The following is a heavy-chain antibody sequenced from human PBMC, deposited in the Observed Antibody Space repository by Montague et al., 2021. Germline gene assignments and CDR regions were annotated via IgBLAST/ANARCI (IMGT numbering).Heavy chain of an antibody. Sequence: SETLSLTCTVSSGSIFHAHWSWVRQPPGKGLECLGSMFYGGANSNKPSLKSRVTMSIDTSTNQFSLKLSFATAADTAVYYCAKQDYFVSGTSYKGFDPWGQGTLVTVSS. CDR1: SGSIFHAH. D-gene: IGHD3-10*01. J-gene: IGHJ5*02. CDR3: AKQDYFVSGTSYKGFDP. CDR2: MFYGGAN. V-gene: IGHV4-59*08.